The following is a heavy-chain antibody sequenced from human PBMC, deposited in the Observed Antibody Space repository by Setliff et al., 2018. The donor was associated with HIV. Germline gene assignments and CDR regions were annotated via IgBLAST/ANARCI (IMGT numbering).Heavy chain of an antibody. D-gene: IGHD3-16*01. CDR2: ISTSGTT. CDR1: GPSITSGTYY. Sequence: PSETLSLTCTVSGPSITSGTYYWSWIRQPAGMRLEWIGHISTSGTTNYNPSLKSRVTISADTSKSQFSLKLTSVTAADTAAYFCARVSTDYVWGSFLSSGPYYFDFWGQGALVTVSS. V-gene: IGHV4-61*09. J-gene: IGHJ4*02. CDR3: ARVSTDYVWGSFLSSGPYYFDF.